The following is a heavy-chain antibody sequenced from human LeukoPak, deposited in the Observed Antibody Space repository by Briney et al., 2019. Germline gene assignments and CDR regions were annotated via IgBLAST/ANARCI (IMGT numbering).Heavy chain of an antibody. Sequence: SSETLSLTCTVSGGSISSYYWSWIRQPPGKGLEWIGYIYYSGSTNYNPSLKSRVTISVDTSKNQFSLKLSSVTAADTAVYYCARFVDPTVGATSASFDYWGQGTLVTVSS. CDR3: ARFVDPTVGATSASFDY. J-gene: IGHJ4*02. CDR2: IYYSGST. CDR1: GGSISSYY. V-gene: IGHV4-59*01. D-gene: IGHD1-26*01.